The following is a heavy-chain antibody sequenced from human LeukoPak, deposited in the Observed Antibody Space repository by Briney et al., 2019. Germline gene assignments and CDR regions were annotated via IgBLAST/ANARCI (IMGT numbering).Heavy chain of an antibody. CDR1: GFTFSSYA. CDR3: ARDEGSVVVTAILDY. V-gene: IGHV3-30-3*01. D-gene: IGHD2-21*02. J-gene: IGHJ4*02. CDR2: ISYDGSNK. Sequence: PGRSLRLSCAASGFTFSSYAMHWVRQAPGKGLEWVAVISYDGSNKYYADSVKGRFTISRDNSKNTLYLQMNSLRAEDTAVYYCARDEGSVVVTAILDYWGQGTLVTVSS.